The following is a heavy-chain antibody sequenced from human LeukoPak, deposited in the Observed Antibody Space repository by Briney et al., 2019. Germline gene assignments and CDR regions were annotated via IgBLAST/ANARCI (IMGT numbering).Heavy chain of an antibody. V-gene: IGHV3-30*03. CDR2: ISYDGSNK. Sequence: GGSLRLSCAASGFTFSSYGMHWVRQAPGKGLEWVAVISYDGSNKYYADSVKGRFTISRDNSKNTLYLQMNSLRAEDTAVYYCATDGMAPYDSSGTFDCWGQGTLVTVSS. CDR1: GFTFSSYG. D-gene: IGHD3-22*01. J-gene: IGHJ4*02. CDR3: ATDGMAPYDSSGTFDC.